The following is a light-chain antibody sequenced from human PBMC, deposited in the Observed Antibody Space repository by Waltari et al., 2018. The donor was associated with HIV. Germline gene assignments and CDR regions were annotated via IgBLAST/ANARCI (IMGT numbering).Light chain of an antibody. CDR2: NIN. J-gene: IGLJ2*01. CDR3: LLFYSGVRV. V-gene: IGLV7-46*01. Sequence: QAVVTQEPSLTVSPGGTVTLTCGSSTGAITSGHYPYWLQRKPGQAPTTLIYNINTKPPCTPARCSGSLLGGKAALTLSGAQSEDEAEYYCLLFYSGVRVFGGGTKLTVL. CDR1: TGAITSGHY.